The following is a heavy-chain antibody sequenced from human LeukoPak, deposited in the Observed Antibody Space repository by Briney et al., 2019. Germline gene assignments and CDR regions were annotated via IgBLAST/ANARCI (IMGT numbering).Heavy chain of an antibody. CDR3: ARGLRRGYSGYDTFDY. D-gene: IGHD5-12*01. CDR1: GYTFTSYG. Sequence: ASVKVSCKASGYTFTSYGISWVRQATGQGLEWMGWMNPNSGNTGYAQKFQGRVTMTRNTSISTAYMEVSSLRSEDTAVYYCARGLRRGYSGYDTFDYWGQGTLVTVSS. V-gene: IGHV1-8*02. CDR2: MNPNSGNT. J-gene: IGHJ4*02.